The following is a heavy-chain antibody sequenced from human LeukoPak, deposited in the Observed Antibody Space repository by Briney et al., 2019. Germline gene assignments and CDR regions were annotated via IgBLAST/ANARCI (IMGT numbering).Heavy chain of an antibody. J-gene: IGHJ4*02. D-gene: IGHD3-3*01. Sequence: SETLSLTCTVSGGPISSSSYYWGWIRQPPGKGLEWIGSIYYSGTTYYNPSLKSRVTISIDSSKNQFSLRLSSVTAADTAVYYCARLIRMTIFGVAISPFDYWGQGHLVTVSS. CDR2: IYYSGTT. CDR3: ARLIRMTIFGVAISPFDY. CDR1: GGPISSSSYY. V-gene: IGHV4-39*01.